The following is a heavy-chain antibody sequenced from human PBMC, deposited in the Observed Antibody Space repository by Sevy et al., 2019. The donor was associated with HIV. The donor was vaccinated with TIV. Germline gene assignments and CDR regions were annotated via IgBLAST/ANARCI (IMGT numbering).Heavy chain of an antibody. Sequence: ASVKVSCKPSGYTFTTYGITWVRQAPGQGLEWMGWINTYNRNTISAQKLQGRVILTADTSTSTGYMELRSLRSDDTAVYSCARKRNLGGPSDSWGQGTLVTVSS. J-gene: IGHJ5*01. D-gene: IGHD3-16*01. V-gene: IGHV1-18*01. CDR3: ARKRNLGGPSDS. CDR1: GYTFTTYG. CDR2: INTYNRNT.